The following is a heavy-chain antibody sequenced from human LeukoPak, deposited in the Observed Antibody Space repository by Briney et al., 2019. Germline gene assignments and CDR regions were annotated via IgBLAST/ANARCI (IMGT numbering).Heavy chain of an antibody. CDR2: IYYSGST. CDR1: GGSISSSSYY. J-gene: IGHJ4*02. V-gene: IGHV4-39*01. CDR3: ASHMSEMAPRGVRGALGIN. Sequence: PSETLSLTCTVSGGSISSSSYYWGWIRQPPGKGLEWIGSIYYSGSTYYNPSLKSRVTISVDTSKNQFSLKLSSVAAADTAVYYCASHMSEMAPRGVRGALGINWGQGTLVTVSS. D-gene: IGHD3-10*01.